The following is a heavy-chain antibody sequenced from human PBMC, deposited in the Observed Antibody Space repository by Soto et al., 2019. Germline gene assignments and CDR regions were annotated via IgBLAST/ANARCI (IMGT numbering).Heavy chain of an antibody. J-gene: IGHJ4*02. V-gene: IGHV4-59*01. Sequence: WIWIRQPPGKGLEWLGYIHYSGRTNYNPSLKSRVSISVDTSKNQFSLKLISVTAADTAVYYCARGWRGYSYGLDFWGQGTLVTVSS. CDR3: ARGWRGYSYGLDF. D-gene: IGHD5-18*01. CDR2: IHYSGRT.